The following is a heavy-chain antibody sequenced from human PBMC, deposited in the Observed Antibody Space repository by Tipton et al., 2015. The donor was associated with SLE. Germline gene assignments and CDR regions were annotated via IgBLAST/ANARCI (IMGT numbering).Heavy chain of an antibody. CDR1: GFTFDDYA. D-gene: IGHD1-26*01. V-gene: IGHV3-53*01. CDR3: ARSTVGARGDY. CDR2: IYSGGST. Sequence: SLRLSCAASGFTFDDYAMHWVRQAPGKGLEWVSVIYSGGSTYYADSVKGRFTISRDNSKNTLYLQMNSLRAEDTAVYYCARSTVGARGDYWGQGTLVTVSS. J-gene: IGHJ4*02.